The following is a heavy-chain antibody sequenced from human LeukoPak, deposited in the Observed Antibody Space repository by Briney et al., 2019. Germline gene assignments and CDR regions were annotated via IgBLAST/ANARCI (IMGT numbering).Heavy chain of an antibody. CDR1: GFTFSSYW. J-gene: IGHJ4*02. Sequence: GGSLRLSCAASGFTFSSYWMSWVRQAPGKGLEWVANIGQDGGEKYYVDSLKGRFTISRDNAKNSLYLQMNSLRAEDTAVYYCARVDYGGNSYYWGQGTLVTVSS. CDR2: IGQDGGEK. CDR3: ARVDYGGNSYY. D-gene: IGHD4-23*01. V-gene: IGHV3-7*04.